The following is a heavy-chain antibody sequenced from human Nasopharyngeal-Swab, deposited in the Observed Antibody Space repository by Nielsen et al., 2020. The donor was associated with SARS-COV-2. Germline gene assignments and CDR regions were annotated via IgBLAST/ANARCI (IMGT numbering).Heavy chain of an antibody. CDR1: GYTFTDYY. Sequence: ASVKVSCKASGYTFTDYYMHWVRQAPAEGLEYMGRINPHSCDTNFAQKFQGRVTVTRDTSINTAYMKLSSLRFDDTAVYYCARDDGDVPGMTGSGPPGGYWGQGTLVTVSS. J-gene: IGHJ4*02. CDR2: INPHSCDT. V-gene: IGHV1-2*06. CDR3: ARDDGDVPGMTGSGPPGGY. D-gene: IGHD1-14*01.